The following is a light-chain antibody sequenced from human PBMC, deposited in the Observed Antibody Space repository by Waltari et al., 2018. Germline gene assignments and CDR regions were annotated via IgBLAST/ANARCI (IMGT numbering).Light chain of an antibody. CDR1: QSVASRH. CDR2: DAS. Sequence: ETVLTQSPGTLSLSPGERATLSCRASQSVASRHLAWYQQKPGQAPRLLIYDASSRATGIPDRFSGSGSGTDFTLTITRLEPEDFATYYCQQYNSFTWTFGQGTKVEIK. J-gene: IGKJ1*01. CDR3: QQYNSFTWT. V-gene: IGKV3-20*01.